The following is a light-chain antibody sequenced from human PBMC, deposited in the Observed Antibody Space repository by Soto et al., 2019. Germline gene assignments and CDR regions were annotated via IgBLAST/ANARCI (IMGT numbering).Light chain of an antibody. CDR3: QQYHNLPPT. J-gene: IGKJ4*01. CDR2: DAS. CDR1: RDISDY. V-gene: IGKV1-33*01. Sequence: DIQMTQSLSSLSASVGDRVTITCQASRDISDYLNWYQQKAGKAPKLLIYDASNLNTGVPSRFSGSGSGTHFNFTINSLQPEDFAVYYCQQYHNLPPTFGGGTKVEIK.